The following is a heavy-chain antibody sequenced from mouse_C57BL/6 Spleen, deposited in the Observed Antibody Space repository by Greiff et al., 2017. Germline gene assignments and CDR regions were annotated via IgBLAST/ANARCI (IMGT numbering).Heavy chain of an antibody. J-gene: IGHJ3*01. CDR2: ISYDGSN. CDR3: ARDYYGSPWFAY. Sequence: EVHLVESGPGLVKPSQSLSLTCSVTGYSITSGYYWNWIRQFPGNKLEWMGYISYDGSNNYNPSLKNRISITRDTSKNQFFLKLNSVTTEDTATYYCARDYYGSPWFAYWGQGTLVTVSA. D-gene: IGHD1-1*01. CDR1: GYSITSGYY. V-gene: IGHV3-6*01.